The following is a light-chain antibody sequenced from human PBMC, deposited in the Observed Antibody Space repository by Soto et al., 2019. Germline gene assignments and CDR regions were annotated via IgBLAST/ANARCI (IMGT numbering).Light chain of an antibody. CDR1: QSVSSNY. CDR3: QQRSNWPLT. J-gene: IGKJ4*01. Sequence: EIVLTQSPATLSLSPGERATLSCRASQSVSSNYLAWYQQKPGQAPRLLIYDASNRATGIPARFSGSGSGTDFTLTISSLEPEDFAVYYCQQRSNWPLTFGGGTKVDI. CDR2: DAS. V-gene: IGKV3-11*01.